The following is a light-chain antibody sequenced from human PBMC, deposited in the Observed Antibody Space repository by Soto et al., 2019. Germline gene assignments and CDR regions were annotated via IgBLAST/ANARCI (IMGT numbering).Light chain of an antibody. V-gene: IGKV1-5*01. CDR2: DAS. Sequence: DIQMTQSPSTLSASVGDRVTITCRASQSISSWLAWYQQKPGKAPKLLIYDASSLESGVPSRFSGSGSGTEFPRTISSLQPDDFATYYCQQYNSYSPWTFGQGTKVEIK. CDR3: QQYNSYSPWT. J-gene: IGKJ1*01. CDR1: QSISSW.